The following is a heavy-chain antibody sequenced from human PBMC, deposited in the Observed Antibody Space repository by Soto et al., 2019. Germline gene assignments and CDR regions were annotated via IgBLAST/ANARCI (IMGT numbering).Heavy chain of an antibody. Sequence: QVHLQQRGAGLLKPSETLSLNCVVSGESFSGYYWSWIRQTPGMGLEWIGEVDHRGSTTYNPCLKNRASISIDSSKDLFSLELTSVTAADTALYFCARYEYGNSLYGVDVWGQGTRVTVSS. CDR2: VDHRGST. V-gene: IGHV4-34*02. CDR1: GESFSGYY. D-gene: IGHD1-7*01. CDR3: ARYEYGNSLYGVDV. J-gene: IGHJ6*02.